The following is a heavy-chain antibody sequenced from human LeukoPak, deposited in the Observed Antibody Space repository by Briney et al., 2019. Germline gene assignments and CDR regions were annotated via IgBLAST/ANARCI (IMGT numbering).Heavy chain of an antibody. CDR3: ARDRGWLQYIDY. V-gene: IGHV3-20*04. Sequence: GGSLRLSCAASGFTLGDYGMRWVRQAPGKGLEWVSSINWNGGNTAYADSVKGRFTISRDTAKDSLYLQLNSLRAEDTALYYCARDRGWLQYIDYWGQGTLVTVSS. J-gene: IGHJ4*02. D-gene: IGHD5-24*01. CDR2: INWNGGNT. CDR1: GFTLGDYG.